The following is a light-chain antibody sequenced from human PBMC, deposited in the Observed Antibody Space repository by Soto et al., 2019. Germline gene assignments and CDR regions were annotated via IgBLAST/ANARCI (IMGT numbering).Light chain of an antibody. CDR2: GAS. Sequence: DIQMTQSPSSLSASVGDRVTITCRASQSISTYLHWYQQKPGKAPKLLIYGASSLQSGVPSRFSGSGTGTDFALTISSLQPEDFATYYCQQSYNSPITFGQGTRLAIK. CDR1: QSISTY. CDR3: QQSYNSPIT. V-gene: IGKV1-39*01. J-gene: IGKJ5*01.